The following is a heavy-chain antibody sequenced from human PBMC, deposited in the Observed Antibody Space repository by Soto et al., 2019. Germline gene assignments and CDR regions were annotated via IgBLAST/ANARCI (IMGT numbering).Heavy chain of an antibody. D-gene: IGHD6-19*01. CDR3: ARGNHPERWRYFDY. CDR2: INHSGST. Sequence: SETLSLTCAVYGGSFSGYYWSWIRQPPGKGLEWIGEINHSGSTNYNPSLKSRVTISVDTSKNQFSLKLSSVTAADTAVYYCARGNHPERWRYFDYWAQGTLVTVSS. CDR1: GGSFSGYY. J-gene: IGHJ4*02. V-gene: IGHV4-34*01.